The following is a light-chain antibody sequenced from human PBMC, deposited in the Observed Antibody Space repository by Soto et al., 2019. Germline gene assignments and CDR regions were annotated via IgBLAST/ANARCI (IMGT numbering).Light chain of an antibody. Sequence: EIQMTQSAYTLSGSLLDRVTINCRRSQSISIWLAWYQQKPGKAPKILIYKASSLESGVPSRFSGSGSGTEFTLTISSLQPDDFATYYCQQYSTYTPRTFGQGTKVDIK. J-gene: IGKJ1*01. CDR2: KAS. CDR3: QQYSTYTPRT. V-gene: IGKV1-5*03. CDR1: QSISIW.